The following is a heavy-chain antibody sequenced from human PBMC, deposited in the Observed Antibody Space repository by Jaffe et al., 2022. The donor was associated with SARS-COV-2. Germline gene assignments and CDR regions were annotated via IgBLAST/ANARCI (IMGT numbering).Heavy chain of an antibody. J-gene: IGHJ4*02. V-gene: IGHV3-30-3*01. Sequence: QVQLVESGGGVVQPGRSLRLSCAASGFTFSSYAMHWVRQAPGKGLEWVAVISYDGSNKYYADSVKGRFTISRDNSKNTLYLQMNSLRAEDTAVYYCASPSVVSVLGFDYWGQGTLVTVSS. CDR3: ASPSVVSVLGFDY. CDR2: ISYDGSNK. D-gene: IGHD2-15*01. CDR1: GFTFSSYA.